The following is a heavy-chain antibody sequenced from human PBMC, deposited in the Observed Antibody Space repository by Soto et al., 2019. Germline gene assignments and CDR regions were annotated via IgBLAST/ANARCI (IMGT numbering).Heavy chain of an antibody. CDR2: ISDSSGTV. D-gene: IGHD1-26*01. Sequence: TGGSLRLSCAASGFTFSYYSMNWVRQAPGKGLEWLSYISDSSGTVYYADSVKGRFTISRGNAKNSLYLQMNSLRDDDTAVYYCARDGVGHTTFFGYFDYWGQGTLVTVSS. CDR1: GFTFSYYS. J-gene: IGHJ4*02. V-gene: IGHV3-48*02. CDR3: ARDGVGHTTFFGYFDY.